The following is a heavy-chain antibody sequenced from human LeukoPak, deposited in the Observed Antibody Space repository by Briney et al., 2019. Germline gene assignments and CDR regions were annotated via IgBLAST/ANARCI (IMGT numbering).Heavy chain of an antibody. CDR3: ARGDPYGDVYYYGMDV. V-gene: IGHV3-23*01. CDR2: ISGSGGST. Sequence: PGGSLRLSCAASGFTFSSYAMSWVRQAPGKGLEWVSAISGSGGSTYYADSVKGRLTISRDNAKNSLYLQMNSLRAEDTAVYYCARGDPYGDVYYYGMDVWGQGTTVTVSS. CDR1: GFTFSSYA. D-gene: IGHD4-17*01. J-gene: IGHJ6*02.